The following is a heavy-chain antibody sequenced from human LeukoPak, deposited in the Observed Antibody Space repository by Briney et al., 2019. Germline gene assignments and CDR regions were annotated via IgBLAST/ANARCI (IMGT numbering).Heavy chain of an antibody. Sequence: SETLSLTCTVSGGSISSSSYYWGWIRQPPGKGLEWIGSINYSGSTYYNSSLKSRVTISVDTSKNQFSLKLSSVTAADTAVYYCAREFLVGAPYFDYWGQGTLVTVSS. V-gene: IGHV4-39*02. CDR2: INYSGST. D-gene: IGHD1-26*01. CDR3: AREFLVGAPYFDY. CDR1: GGSISSSSYY. J-gene: IGHJ4*02.